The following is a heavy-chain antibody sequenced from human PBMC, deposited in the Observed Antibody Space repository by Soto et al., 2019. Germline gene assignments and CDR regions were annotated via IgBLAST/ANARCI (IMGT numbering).Heavy chain of an antibody. V-gene: IGHV1-18*04. D-gene: IGHD2-2*02. Sequence: ASVKVSCKTSGYSFTSHGISWVRQAPGQGLEWIGWVGANNGKTNYAQKVQGRVTMTTDTSTSTAYMELRSLRSDDTAVYYCAREGCSTTSCYTLVGDYWGQGTRVTVSS. CDR1: GYSFTSHG. J-gene: IGHJ4*02. CDR2: VGANNGKT. CDR3: AREGCSTTSCYTLVGDY.